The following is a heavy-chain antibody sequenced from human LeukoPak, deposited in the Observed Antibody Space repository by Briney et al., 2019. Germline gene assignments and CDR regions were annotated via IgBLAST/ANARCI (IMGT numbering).Heavy chain of an antibody. Sequence: ASVKVSCKASGGTFSSYAISWVRQAAGQGLEWMGWMNPNSGNTAYAQKFQGRVTMTWDTSISTAYMELSSLRSEDTGVYYCARGRPTNLGGIYWGQGTLVTVSS. V-gene: IGHV1-8*02. CDR3: ARGRPTNLGGIY. D-gene: IGHD7-27*01. CDR1: GGTFSSYA. J-gene: IGHJ4*02. CDR2: MNPNSGNT.